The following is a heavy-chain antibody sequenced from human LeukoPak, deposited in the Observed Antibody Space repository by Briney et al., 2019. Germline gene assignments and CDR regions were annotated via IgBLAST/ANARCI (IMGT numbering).Heavy chain of an antibody. Sequence: PSETLSLTCTVSGGSISSGGYYWTWIRQHPGKGLEWIGYIYYSGSPYYNPSLKSRVTISVDASKNQFSLKLSSVTAADTAVFYCARVDIRSGGNYGMDVWGQGTTVTVSS. CDR3: ARVDIRSGGNYGMDV. CDR1: GGSISSGGYY. V-gene: IGHV4-31*03. CDR2: IYYSGSP. J-gene: IGHJ6*02. D-gene: IGHD2-15*01.